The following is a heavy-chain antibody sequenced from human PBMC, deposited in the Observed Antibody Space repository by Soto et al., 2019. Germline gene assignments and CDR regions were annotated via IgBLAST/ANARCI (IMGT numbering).Heavy chain of an antibody. Sequence: PGRSLRLSCPSSGFTFSSYGIHCPRQAPGKGLEWVAVIWYDGSNKYYADSVKGRFTISRDNSKNALYLQMNSLRAEDTAVYYCARDLDCSGGLRYSVYYYYAMDGWGEGTPV. V-gene: IGHV3-33*01. J-gene: IGHJ6*02. CDR1: GFTFSSYG. CDR3: ARDLDCSGGLRYSVYYYYAMDG. D-gene: IGHD2-15*01. CDR2: IWYDGSNK.